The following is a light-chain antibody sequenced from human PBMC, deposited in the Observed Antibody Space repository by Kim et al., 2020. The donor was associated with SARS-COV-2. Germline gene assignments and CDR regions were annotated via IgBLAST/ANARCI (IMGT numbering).Light chain of an antibody. CDR2: DAS. J-gene: IGKJ2*01. CDR3: HQYNDWPPGDT. Sequence: EIVMTQSPVTLSVSPGERATLSCRASNSVSTNLAWYQQKPGQAPRLLIYDASTRATDIPTRFSGSGSGTEFTLTISSLQSEDFAVYYCHQYNDWPPGDTFGQGTKLDI. CDR1: NSVSTN. V-gene: IGKV3-15*01.